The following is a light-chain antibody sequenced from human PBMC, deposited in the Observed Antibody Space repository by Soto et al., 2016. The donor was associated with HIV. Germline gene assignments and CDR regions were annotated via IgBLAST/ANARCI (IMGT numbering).Light chain of an antibody. J-gene: IGKJ1*01. Sequence: DIQMTQSPSSLSASVGDRVTITCRASQSIRSYLNWYQQKPGKAPKLLISLASNLQSGVPSRFSGSGSGTDFTLIISSLQPEDFATYYCQQSYNTPRSFGQGTMVEIK. CDR3: QQSYNTPRS. CDR1: QSIRSY. CDR2: LAS. V-gene: IGKV1-39*01.